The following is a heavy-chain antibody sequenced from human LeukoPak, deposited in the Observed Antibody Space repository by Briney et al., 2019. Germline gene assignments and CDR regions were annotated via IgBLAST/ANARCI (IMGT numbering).Heavy chain of an antibody. D-gene: IGHD5-24*01. Sequence: GESLKISCKGSGYSFTSYWIGWVRQLPGKALEWMGFVYPGDSDTTYSPSFQGQVTISADRSISTAYLQWSSLKASDTAMYYCARRRDGYNKAFDIWGQGTMVTVSS. CDR1: GYSFTSYW. J-gene: IGHJ3*02. V-gene: IGHV5-51*01. CDR3: ARRRDGYNKAFDI. CDR2: VYPGDSDT.